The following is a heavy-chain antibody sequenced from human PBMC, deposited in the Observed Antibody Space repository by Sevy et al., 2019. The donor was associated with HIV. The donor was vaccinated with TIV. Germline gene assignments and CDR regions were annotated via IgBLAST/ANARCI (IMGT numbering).Heavy chain of an antibody. CDR3: ARDRVAVAGTDNWFDP. D-gene: IGHD6-19*01. V-gene: IGHV4-59*13. CDR1: GGSTSSYY. Sequence: SETLSLTCTVSGGSTSSYYWSWIRQPPGKGLEWIGYIYYSGSTNYNPSLKSRVTISVDTSKNQFSLKLSSVTAADTAGYYCARDRVAVAGTDNWFDPWGQGTLVTVSS. CDR2: IYYSGST. J-gene: IGHJ5*02.